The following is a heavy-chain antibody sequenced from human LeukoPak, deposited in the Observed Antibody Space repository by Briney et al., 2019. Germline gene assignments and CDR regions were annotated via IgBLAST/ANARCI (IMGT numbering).Heavy chain of an antibody. J-gene: IGHJ3*02. Sequence: PSETLSLTCTVSGGSISSSNYYWDWIRQPPGKGLEWIGTIYFSGSTYYNPSLKSRVTISVDTSKNQFSLNLSSVTATDTAVYFCATNRVGTYDRPFDIWGQGTMVTVSS. CDR2: IYFSGST. V-gene: IGHV4-39*01. D-gene: IGHD1-26*01. CDR3: ATNRVGTYDRPFDI. CDR1: GGSISSSNYY.